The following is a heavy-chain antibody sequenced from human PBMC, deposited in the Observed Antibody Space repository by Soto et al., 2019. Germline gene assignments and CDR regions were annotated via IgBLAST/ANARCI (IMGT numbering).Heavy chain of an antibody. J-gene: IGHJ5*02. Sequence: QLQLQESGSGLVKPSQTLSLTCAVSGGSISSGGYSWSWIRQQPGKGLEWIGYIYHSGSTYYNPSLKSRVTISVDRSKNQFSLKLSSVTAADTAVYYCARVRGRLRYFDWFSGGWFDPWGQGTLVTVSS. D-gene: IGHD3-9*01. CDR2: IYHSGST. CDR3: ARVRGRLRYFDWFSGGWFDP. CDR1: GGSISSGGYS. V-gene: IGHV4-30-2*01.